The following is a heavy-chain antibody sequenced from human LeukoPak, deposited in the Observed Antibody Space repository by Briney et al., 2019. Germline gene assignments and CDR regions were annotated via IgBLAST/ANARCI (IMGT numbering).Heavy chain of an antibody. V-gene: IGHV3-72*01. Sequence: GGSLRLSCAASGFTFSDHYMDWVRQAPGKGLQWVGRSRNKSNSYTTEYAASVKGRFTISRDDSKKSMYLQMNSLKTEDTAVYHCASASGLDFQGPGVLVS. CDR3: ASASGLDF. J-gene: IGHJ4*02. CDR2: SRNKSNSYTT. CDR1: GFTFSDHY. D-gene: IGHD3-10*01.